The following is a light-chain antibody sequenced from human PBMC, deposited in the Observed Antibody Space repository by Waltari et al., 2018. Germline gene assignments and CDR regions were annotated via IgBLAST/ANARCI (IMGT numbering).Light chain of an antibody. CDR2: GKD. Sequence: SSELTQDPAVSVPLGQTVRFTCQGDSLRTSYASWYQLKPGQAPVLVIYGKDKRPSAIPDRIAGYSSGTTSSLTVTGAQAEDEADYYCSSRNGRANQVVFAGGTKVTVL. CDR1: SLRTSY. J-gene: IGLJ3*02. CDR3: SSRNGRANQVV. V-gene: IGLV3-19*01.